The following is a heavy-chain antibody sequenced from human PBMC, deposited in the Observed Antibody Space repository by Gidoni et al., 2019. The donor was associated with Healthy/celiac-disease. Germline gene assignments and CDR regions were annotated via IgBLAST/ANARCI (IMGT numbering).Heavy chain of an antibody. CDR3: ARARGYGGPFDY. CDR2: IGTAGDT. Sequence: VQPGGSLRLSCAASGFTFSSYDMHWVRQATGKGLEWVSAIGTAGDTYYPGSVKGRFTISRENAKNSLYLQMNSLRAGDTAVYYCARARGYGGPFDYWGQGTLVTVSS. D-gene: IGHD5-12*01. J-gene: IGHJ4*02. V-gene: IGHV3-13*01. CDR1: GFTFSSYD.